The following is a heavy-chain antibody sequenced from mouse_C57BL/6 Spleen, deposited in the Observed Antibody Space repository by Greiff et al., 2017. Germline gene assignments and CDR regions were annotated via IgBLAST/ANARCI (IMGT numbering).Heavy chain of an antibody. J-gene: IGHJ4*01. CDR1: GYTFTGYW. CDR2: ILPGSGST. D-gene: IGHD4-1*01. CDR3: ARRRNWE. V-gene: IGHV1-9*01. Sequence: VQLQQSGAELMKPGASVKLSCKATGYTFTGYWIEWVKQRPGHGLEWIGEILPGSGSTNYNGKFKGNATFTADTSSNTAYMQLSSLTTEDSAIYYGARRRNWEWGQGTSVTVSS.